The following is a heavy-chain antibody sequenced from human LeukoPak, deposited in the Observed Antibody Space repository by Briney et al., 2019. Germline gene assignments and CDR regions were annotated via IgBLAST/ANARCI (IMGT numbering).Heavy chain of an antibody. Sequence: GESLKISCKGSGYSFTSYWIGWVRQMPGKGLEWMGIIYPGDSDTRYSPSFQGQVTISADKSISTAYLQWSSLKASDTAMYYCARNLGREKWELLYFDAFDIWGQGTMVTVSS. CDR2: IYPGDSDT. V-gene: IGHV5-51*01. CDR3: ARNLGREKWELLYFDAFDI. CDR1: GYSFTSYW. J-gene: IGHJ3*02. D-gene: IGHD1-26*01.